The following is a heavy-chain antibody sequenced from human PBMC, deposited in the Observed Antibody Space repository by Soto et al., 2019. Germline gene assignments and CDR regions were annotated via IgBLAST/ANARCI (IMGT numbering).Heavy chain of an antibody. CDR3: ARQYCRSTSCYIGWFDP. Sequence: GESLKISCKGSGHSFTNYWISWVRQMPGKGLEWMGRIDPSDSYTKHSPSFQGHVTISADKSISTAYLQWSSLKASDTAMYYCARQYCRSTSCYIGWFDPWGQGTLVTVSS. J-gene: IGHJ5*02. V-gene: IGHV5-10-1*01. CDR2: IDPSDSYT. CDR1: GHSFTNYW. D-gene: IGHD2-2*02.